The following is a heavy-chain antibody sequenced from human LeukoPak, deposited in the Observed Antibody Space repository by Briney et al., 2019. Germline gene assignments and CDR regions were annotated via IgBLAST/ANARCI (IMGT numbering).Heavy chain of an antibody. CDR3: ARGGGLRRTFDY. J-gene: IGHJ4*02. V-gene: IGHV3-48*03. CDR2: ISSSGSTI. CDR1: GFTFSSYE. D-gene: IGHD4-17*01. Sequence: SGGSLRRSCAASGFTFSSYEMNWVRQAPGKGLEWVSYISSSGSTIYYADSVKGRFTISRDNAKNSLYLQMNSLRAEDTAVYYCARGGGLRRTFDYWGQGTLVTVSS.